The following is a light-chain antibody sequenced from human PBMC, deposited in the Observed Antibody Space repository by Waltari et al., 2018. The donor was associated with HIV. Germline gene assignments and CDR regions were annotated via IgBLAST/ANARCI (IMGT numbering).Light chain of an antibody. V-gene: IGLV2-14*01. CDR2: DVS. CDR3: SSYTSSSTPVV. CDR1: SSDIGTYHY. Sequence: QSALTQPASVSGSPGQSITISCTGTSSDIGTYHYIPCYQPHPGKAPKLMIYDVSNRPSGVSKRFSGSKSGNTASLTISGLQAEDEADYYCSSYTSSSTPVVFGGGTKLTVL. J-gene: IGLJ2*01.